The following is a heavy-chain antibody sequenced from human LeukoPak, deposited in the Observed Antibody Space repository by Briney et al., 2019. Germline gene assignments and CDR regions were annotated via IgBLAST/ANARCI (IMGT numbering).Heavy chain of an antibody. CDR2: INPNSGGT. J-gene: IGHJ4*02. CDR3: ARGLRGSPAFDY. V-gene: IGHV1-2*02. CDR1: GYTFTGYY. D-gene: IGHD2-2*01. Sequence: PMASVKVSCKASGYTFTGYYMHWVRQAPGQGLEWMGWINPNSGGTNYAQKFQGRVTMTRNTSINTAYMELSRLRSDDTAVYYCARGLRGSPAFDYWGQGTLVTVSS.